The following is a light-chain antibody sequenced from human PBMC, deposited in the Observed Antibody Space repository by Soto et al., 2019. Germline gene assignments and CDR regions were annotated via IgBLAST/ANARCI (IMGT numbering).Light chain of an antibody. CDR1: QDIGSW. V-gene: IGKV1-12*01. J-gene: IGKJ2*01. CDR3: QQANSFPYT. CDR2: AAS. Sequence: DIQMTQSPSSVSASVGDRVTITCRASQDIGSWLAWYQQKQGKAPKLLIYAASSFQSGVPSRFSGSGSGTDFTLTISSLKPEDFATYYCQQANSFPYTFGQGTKLEIK.